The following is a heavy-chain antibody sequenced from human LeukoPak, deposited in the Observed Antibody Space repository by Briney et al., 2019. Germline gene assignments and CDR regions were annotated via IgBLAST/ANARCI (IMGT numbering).Heavy chain of an antibody. V-gene: IGHV1-2*02. D-gene: IGHD6-19*01. CDR2: INPNSGGT. Sequence: ASVKVSCKASGYTFTGYYMHWVRQAPGQGLEWMGWINPNSGGTNYAQKFQGRVTMTTDTSTSTAYMDLRSLRSDDTAVYYCARLEKSSAWYGKGNYFDYWGQGTLVTVSS. J-gene: IGHJ4*02. CDR1: GYTFTGYY. CDR3: ARLEKSSAWYGKGNYFDY.